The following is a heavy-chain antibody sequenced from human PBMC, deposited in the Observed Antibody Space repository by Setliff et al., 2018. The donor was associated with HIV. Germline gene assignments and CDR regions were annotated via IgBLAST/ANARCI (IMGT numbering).Heavy chain of an antibody. Sequence: PSETLSLTCTVPGASISSYYWSWIRQPPGKGLEWIGFIYYSGSTNYNPSLKSRVTISVDTSKNQFSLKLTSVTAADTAVYYCARDKRAFDIWGQGTMVTVSS. CDR3: ARDKRAFDI. CDR1: GASISSYY. J-gene: IGHJ3*02. V-gene: IGHV4-59*01. CDR2: IYYSGST.